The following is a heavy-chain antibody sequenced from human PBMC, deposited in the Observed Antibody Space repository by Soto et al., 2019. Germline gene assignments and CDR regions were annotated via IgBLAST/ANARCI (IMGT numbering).Heavy chain of an antibody. CDR1: GASITSSNW. D-gene: IGHD2-8*01. CDR2: VFHGGST. Sequence: QVQLQESGPGLVKPSGTLSLTCDVFGASITSSNWWRWVRQSPGGGLEWIGEVFHGGSTNYNPSLKSRVTVSVDKSRYQLSLLLTSLTAADAAVYYCARDRRNFGVTFDSWGQGIRVTVSS. J-gene: IGHJ4*02. CDR3: ARDRRNFGVTFDS. V-gene: IGHV4-4*02.